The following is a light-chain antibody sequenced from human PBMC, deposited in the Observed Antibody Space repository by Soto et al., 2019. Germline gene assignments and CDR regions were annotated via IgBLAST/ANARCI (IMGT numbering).Light chain of an antibody. Sequence: IVLTQSPATLSLSPGERATLSCRASQSVSSYLAWYQQKGGQAPRLLIYDASSRATGIPARFSGSGSGTDFPLTISSLEPEDFAVYYCQQRSVWPTFGGGTKVEI. J-gene: IGKJ4*01. CDR3: QQRSVWPT. V-gene: IGKV3-11*01. CDR1: QSVSSY. CDR2: DAS.